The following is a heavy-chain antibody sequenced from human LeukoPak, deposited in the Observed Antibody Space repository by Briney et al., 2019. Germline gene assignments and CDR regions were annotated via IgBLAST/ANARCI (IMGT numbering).Heavy chain of an antibody. Sequence: GGSLRLSCAASGFTFSSYWMYWVRQAPGKGLVWVSRINSDGSGTSYADSVKGRFTISRDNAKNTMYLQMNSLRAEDTAVCYCARGYYGSGSPYWGQGTLVTVSS. CDR1: GFTFSSYW. CDR2: INSDGSGT. V-gene: IGHV3-74*01. D-gene: IGHD3-10*01. CDR3: ARGYYGSGSPY. J-gene: IGHJ4*02.